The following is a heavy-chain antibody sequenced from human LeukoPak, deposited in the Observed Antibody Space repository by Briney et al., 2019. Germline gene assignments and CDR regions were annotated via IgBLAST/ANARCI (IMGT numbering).Heavy chain of an antibody. V-gene: IGHV3-74*01. CDR2: ITTDVTNT. CDR3: ARDRGAGTPFDP. CDR1: GFTFSSHW. J-gene: IGHJ5*02. Sequence: PGGSLRLSCAASGFTFSSHWMHWVRQVPGKGLVWVPRITTDVTNTAYADSVRGRFTISRDNAKNTPYLQMNSLRAEDTAVYYCARDRGAGTPFDPWGQGTLVTVSS. D-gene: IGHD1-1*01.